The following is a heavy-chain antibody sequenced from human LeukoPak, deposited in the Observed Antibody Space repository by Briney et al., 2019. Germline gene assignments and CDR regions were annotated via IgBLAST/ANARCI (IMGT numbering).Heavy chain of an antibody. Sequence: GGSLRLSCEASGFIFRDNYLSWIRQAPGKGLEWLSYVSTSGNTVKYADSVRGRFTISRDNAQNSLYLHMNNVRDEDTAVYYCARQIVDSGLFDYWGQGRLVTVSS. V-gene: IGHV3-11*01. D-gene: IGHD3-16*02. CDR2: VSTSGNTV. CDR3: ARQIVDSGLFDY. CDR1: GFIFRDNY. J-gene: IGHJ4*02.